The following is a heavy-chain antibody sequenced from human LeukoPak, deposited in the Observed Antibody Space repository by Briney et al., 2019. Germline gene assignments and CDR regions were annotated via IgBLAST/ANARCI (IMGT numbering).Heavy chain of an antibody. CDR3: AKFDDILTGYYPRFDY. Sequence: GGSLRLSCAASGVTFSSYAKHWVRQAPGKGLEYVSAIGSNGGSTYYANSVKGRFTISRDNSKNTLYLQMNSLRAEDTAVYYCAKFDDILTGYYPRFDYWGQGTLVTVSS. CDR1: GVTFSSYA. D-gene: IGHD3-9*01. V-gene: IGHV3-64*01. CDR2: IGSNGGST. J-gene: IGHJ4*02.